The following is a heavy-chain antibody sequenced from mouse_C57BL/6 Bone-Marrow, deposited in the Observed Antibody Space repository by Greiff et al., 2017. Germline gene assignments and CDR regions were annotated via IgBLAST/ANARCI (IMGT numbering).Heavy chain of an antibody. J-gene: IGHJ2*01. CDR2: ISSGGSYT. V-gene: IGHV5-6*01. CDR3: AIN. CDR1: GFTFSSYG. Sequence: EVKLMESGGDLVKPGGSLKLSCAASGFTFSSYGMSWVRQTPDKRLEWVATISSGGSYTYYPDSVKGRVTISRDNAKNTLYLQMSSLKSEDTAMYYCAINWGQGTTLTVSS.